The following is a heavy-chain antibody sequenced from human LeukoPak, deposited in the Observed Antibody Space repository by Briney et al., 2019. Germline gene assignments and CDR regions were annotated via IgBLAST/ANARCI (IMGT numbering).Heavy chain of an antibody. D-gene: IGHD6-13*01. Sequence: SVKVSCKASGGTFSSYAISWVRQAPGQGLEWMGRIIPILGIANYAQKFQGRVTITADKSTSTAYMELSSLRSEDTAVCYCAREYSSSWYSDYFDYWGQGTLVTVSS. V-gene: IGHV1-69*04. CDR2: IIPILGIA. CDR3: AREYSSSWYSDYFDY. J-gene: IGHJ4*02. CDR1: GGTFSSYA.